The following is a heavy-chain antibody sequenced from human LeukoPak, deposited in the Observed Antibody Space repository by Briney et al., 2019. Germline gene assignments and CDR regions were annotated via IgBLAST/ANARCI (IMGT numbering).Heavy chain of an antibody. J-gene: IGHJ4*02. V-gene: IGHV4-59*01. CDR1: GGSISGYY. Sequence: SETLSLTRTVSGGSISGYYWNWIRQPPGKGLEWIGYIYCSGSTNYNPSLKSRVTMSLDTSKNQFSLKLSSVTAADTAVYHCARDSGSNFDYWGQGTLVTVSS. CDR2: IYCSGST. D-gene: IGHD2-15*01. CDR3: ARDSGSNFDY.